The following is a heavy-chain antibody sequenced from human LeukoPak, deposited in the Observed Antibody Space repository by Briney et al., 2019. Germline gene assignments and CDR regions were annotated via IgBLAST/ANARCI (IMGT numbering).Heavy chain of an antibody. CDR2: ISSSGSTI. J-gene: IGHJ6*04. D-gene: IGHD1-20*01. CDR1: GFTFSDYY. Sequence: GGSLRLSCAASGFTFSDYYMSWIRQAPGKGQEWVSYISSSGSTIYYADSVKGRFTISRDNAKNSLYLQMNSLRAEDTAVYYCAREWLSITGPQDVWGKGTTVTVSS. CDR3: AREWLSITGPQDV. V-gene: IGHV3-11*01.